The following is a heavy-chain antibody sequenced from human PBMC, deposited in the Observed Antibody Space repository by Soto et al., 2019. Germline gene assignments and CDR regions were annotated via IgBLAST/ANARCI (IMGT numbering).Heavy chain of an antibody. D-gene: IGHD4-17*01. CDR2: ISNSNGKA. CDR3: AREDDYAVPWGY. CDR1: GYTFTTYD. V-gene: IGHV1-18*01. J-gene: IGHJ4*02. Sequence: ASVKVSCKTSGYTFTTYDINWIRQAPGQGLEWMGWISNSNGKAIYAQKFQGRVTMTTDTSASTAYMELRSLTSEDTAVYYCAREDDYAVPWGYWGQGSPFTVSS.